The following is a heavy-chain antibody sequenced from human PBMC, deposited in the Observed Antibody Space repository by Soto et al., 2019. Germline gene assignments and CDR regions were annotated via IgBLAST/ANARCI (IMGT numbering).Heavy chain of an antibody. CDR2: IDSSESYI. CDR3: ARPGSYWFDP. CDR1: EYSFPTYC. Sequence: GGSPKIFRREPEYSFPTYCINWVRPLPGKGPEWMGGIDSSESYINYSPSFQGHVTFSVDKSITTAYLQWNSLKASDTAMYYCARPGSYWFDPWGQGTPVTVSS. D-gene: IGHD2-15*01. J-gene: IGHJ5*02. V-gene: IGHV5-10-1*01.